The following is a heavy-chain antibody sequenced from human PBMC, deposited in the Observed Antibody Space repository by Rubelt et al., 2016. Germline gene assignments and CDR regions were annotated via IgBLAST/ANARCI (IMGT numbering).Heavy chain of an antibody. CDR3: ARLGYSTGYYNF. CDR1: GGSISNYY. D-gene: IGHD6-19*01. CDR2: ITHSASN. Sequence: QLHLHESGPGLVKPSETLYLTCTVSGGSISNYYWSWIRQPAGTGLEWIWRITHSASNHTHHSLNSRDTLSVDTSKNQLSLKLTSVTAADTAVYYCARLGYSTGYYNFWGQGTLVTVSS. V-gene: IGHV4-4*07. J-gene: IGHJ4*02.